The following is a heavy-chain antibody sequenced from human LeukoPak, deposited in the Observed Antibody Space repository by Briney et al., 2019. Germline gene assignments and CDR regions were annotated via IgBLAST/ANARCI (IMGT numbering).Heavy chain of an antibody. CDR2: IYHSGST. CDR1: GYSISSGYY. CDR3: ARDLGIAARPDY. V-gene: IGHV4-38-2*02. Sequence: SETLSLTCNVSGYSISSGYYWGWIRQPPGKGLEWIGTIYHSGSTYYNPSLKSRVTISVDTSKNQFSLKLSSVTAADTAVYYCARDLGIAARPDYWGQGTLVTVSS. D-gene: IGHD6-6*01. J-gene: IGHJ4*02.